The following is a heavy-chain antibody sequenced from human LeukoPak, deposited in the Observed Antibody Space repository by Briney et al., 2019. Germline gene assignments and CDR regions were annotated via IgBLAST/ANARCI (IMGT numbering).Heavy chain of an antibody. Sequence: GGSLRLSCAASGFTFSNYAMTWVRQAPGKGLEWVSAISGSGDSTHYADSVKGRFTISRDNSKNTLYLQMNSRRAEDTAVYYCAKGCSYTNGYTSDYWGQGTPVTVSS. CDR1: GFTFSNYA. CDR3: AKGCSYTNGYTSDY. V-gene: IGHV3-23*01. CDR2: ISGSGDST. D-gene: IGHD2-2*02. J-gene: IGHJ4*02.